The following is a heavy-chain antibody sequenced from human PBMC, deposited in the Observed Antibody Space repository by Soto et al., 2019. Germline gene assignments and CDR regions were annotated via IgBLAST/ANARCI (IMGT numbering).Heavy chain of an antibody. CDR3: ARDSPDLYSSGWYKFFI. J-gene: IGHJ4*02. D-gene: IGHD6-19*01. CDR1: GGSVSSEDYF. Sequence: LSLTCTVSGGSVSSEDYFWSWVRQPPGKGLEWIGYIYYSGGTYYNPSLKSRVTISVDTSKNQFSLRLSSVTAADTAVYYCARDSPDLYSSGWYKFFIWGQGTLVTVSS. CDR2: IYYSGGT. V-gene: IGHV4-30-4*01.